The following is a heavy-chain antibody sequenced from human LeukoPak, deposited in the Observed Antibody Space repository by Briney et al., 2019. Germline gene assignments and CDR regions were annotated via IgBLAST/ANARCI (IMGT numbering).Heavy chain of an antibody. CDR3: ARGGPTYYDFWSGYLPWFDP. J-gene: IGHJ5*02. Sequence: SETLSLTCTVSGGSISSYYWSWIRQPPGKGLEWIGYIYYSGGTNYNPSLKSRVTISVDTSKNQFSLKLSSVTAADTAVYYCARGGPTYYDFWSGYLPWFDPWGQGTLVTVSS. CDR2: IYYSGGT. CDR1: GGSISSYY. V-gene: IGHV4-59*01. D-gene: IGHD3-3*01.